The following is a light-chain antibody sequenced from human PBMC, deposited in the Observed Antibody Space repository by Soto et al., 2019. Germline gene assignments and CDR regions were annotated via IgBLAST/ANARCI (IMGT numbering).Light chain of an antibody. CDR2: KAS. V-gene: IGKV1-5*03. Sequence: DILMTQSPSTLSASVGDRVTLTCRATQSISGRLAWYQQKPGKAPKLLIYKASSLESGVPSRFSGSDSGTEFTLTISSLQPDDFATYYCQQYNNYPWTFGQGTKVEIK. J-gene: IGKJ1*01. CDR1: QSISGR. CDR3: QQYNNYPWT.